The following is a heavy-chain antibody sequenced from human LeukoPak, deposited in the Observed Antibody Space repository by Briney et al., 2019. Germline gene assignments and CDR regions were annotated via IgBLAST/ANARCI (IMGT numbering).Heavy chain of an antibody. J-gene: IGHJ4*02. V-gene: IGHV3-15*01. CDR3: ARKLGVGGTSFFDY. CDR1: GFTFSNAW. D-gene: IGHD1-26*01. CDR2: IKSKTDGGTT. Sequence: GGSLRLSCAASGFTFSNAWMSWVRQAPGKGLEWVGRIKSKTDGGTTDYAAPVKGRFTISRDNSKDTLYLQMNSLRAEDTAVYYCARKLGVGGTSFFDYWGQGTLVTVSS.